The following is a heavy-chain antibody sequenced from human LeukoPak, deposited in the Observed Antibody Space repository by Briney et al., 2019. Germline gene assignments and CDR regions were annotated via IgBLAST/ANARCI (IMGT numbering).Heavy chain of an antibody. J-gene: IGHJ4*02. V-gene: IGHV3-21*01. Sequence: GGSLRLXCAASGFTFSSCSMNWVRLAPGKGLESVSSISSSGSYIYYADSVKGRFTVSRDNAKNSLYLQMNSLRAEDTAVYYCARDREPYCTGGTCYSTGDYWGQGTLVTVSS. CDR2: ISSSGSYI. D-gene: IGHD2-15*01. CDR1: GFTFSSCS. CDR3: ARDREPYCTGGTCYSTGDY.